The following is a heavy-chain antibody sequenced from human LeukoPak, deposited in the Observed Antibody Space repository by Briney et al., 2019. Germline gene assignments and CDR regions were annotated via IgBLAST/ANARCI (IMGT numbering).Heavy chain of an antibody. V-gene: IGHV4-34*01. J-gene: IGHJ4*02. CDR3: ARDLGRDYGSESYYGY. CDR1: GGSFSGYY. Sequence: SETLSLTCAVYGGSFSGYYWSWIRQPPGKGLEWIGEINHSGSTNYNPSLKSRVTISVDTSKNQFSLKLSSVTAADTAVYYCARDLGRDYGSESYYGYWGQGTLVTVSS. D-gene: IGHD3-10*01. CDR2: INHSGST.